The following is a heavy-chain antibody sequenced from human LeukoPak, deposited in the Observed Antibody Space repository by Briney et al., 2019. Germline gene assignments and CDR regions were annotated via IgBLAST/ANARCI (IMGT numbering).Heavy chain of an antibody. V-gene: IGHV3-21*01. J-gene: IGHJ4*02. CDR3: ARDPSYYDSSGEYY. CDR2: ISSSSSYI. Sequence: GGSLRLSCAASGFTFDNYRMSWVRQAPGKGLEWVSSISSSSSYIYYADSVKGRFTISRDNAKNSLYLQMNSLRAEDTAVYYCARDPSYYDSSGEYYWGQGTLVTVSS. D-gene: IGHD3-22*01. CDR1: GFTFDNYR.